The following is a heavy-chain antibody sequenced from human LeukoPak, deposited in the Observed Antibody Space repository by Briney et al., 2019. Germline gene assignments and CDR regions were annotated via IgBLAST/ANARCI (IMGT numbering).Heavy chain of an antibody. CDR3: ARDGTVATNWFDP. J-gene: IGHJ5*02. CDR1: GGSVSSYY. Sequence: PSETLSLTCTVSGGSVSSYYWSWIWQPPGKGLEWIGYIKSSGSTNYNPSLKSRVTISIDTSKNQFSLRLNSVTAADTAVYYCARDGTVATNWFDPSGHGTLVTVSS. V-gene: IGHV4-59*02. D-gene: IGHD5-12*01. CDR2: IKSSGST.